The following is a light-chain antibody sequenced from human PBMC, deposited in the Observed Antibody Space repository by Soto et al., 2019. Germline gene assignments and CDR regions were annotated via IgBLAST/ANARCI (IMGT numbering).Light chain of an antibody. Sequence: IVLTQSPATLSLSPGEGATLSCRASQSISRYLAWYQHKPGQAPRLLIYDASIRATGVPARFRGGGSETDFTLTISSLAPEDFAIYYCQQYGSSPLTFGGGTKVDIK. V-gene: IGKV3-11*01. CDR2: DAS. CDR3: QQYGSSPLT. CDR1: QSISRY. J-gene: IGKJ4*01.